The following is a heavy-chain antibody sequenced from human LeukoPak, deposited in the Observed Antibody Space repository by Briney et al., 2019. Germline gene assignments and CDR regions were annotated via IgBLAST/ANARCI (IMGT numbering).Heavy chain of an antibody. V-gene: IGHV3-64*01. CDR1: GFTFSNYI. Sequence: PGGSLRLSCAASGFTFSNYIMHWVRQAPGKGLEYVAAISSNGDSSYYANPVRGRFTISRDNSKNTLYLQMGSLRAEDMAVYYCARDGAQLWFGNKHYFDYWGQGTLVTISS. CDR3: ARDGAQLWFGNKHYFDY. CDR2: ISSNGDSS. D-gene: IGHD3-10*01. J-gene: IGHJ4*02.